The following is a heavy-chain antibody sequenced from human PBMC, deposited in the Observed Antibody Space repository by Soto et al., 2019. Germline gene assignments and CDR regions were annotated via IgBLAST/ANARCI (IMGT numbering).Heavy chain of an antibody. CDR1: GYTFTSYG. CDR3: ASRVPRYYGDYGAAFDI. D-gene: IGHD4-17*01. Sequence: QVQLVQSGAEVKKPGASVKVSCKASGYTFTSYGISWVRQAPGQGLEWMGWISAYNGNTNYAQKLQGRVTMTTDTSTRTAYMELRSLRSDDTAVYYCASRVPRYYGDYGAAFDIWCQGTMVTVSS. CDR2: ISAYNGNT. J-gene: IGHJ3*02. V-gene: IGHV1-18*04.